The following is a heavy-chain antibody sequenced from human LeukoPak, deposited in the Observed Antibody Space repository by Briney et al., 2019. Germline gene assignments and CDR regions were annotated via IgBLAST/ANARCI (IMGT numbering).Heavy chain of an antibody. CDR1: GFPFSSYS. J-gene: IGHJ4*02. CDR2: ISSSRTT. CDR3: ARALWFGETFPAY. V-gene: IGHV3-48*01. D-gene: IGHD3-10*01. Sequence: GGSLRLSCAASGFPFSSYSMNWVRQAPGEGLEWVSYISSSRTTSHADSVKGRFTISRDNAKNSLYLQMNSLRAEDTAVYYCARALWFGETFPAYWGQGTLVTVSS.